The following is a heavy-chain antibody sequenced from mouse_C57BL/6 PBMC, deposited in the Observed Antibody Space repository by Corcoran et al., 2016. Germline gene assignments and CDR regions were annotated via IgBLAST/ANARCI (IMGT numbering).Heavy chain of an antibody. CDR2: IYTDTGEP. J-gene: IGHJ3*01. CDR3: VTGQLRPPFAY. Sequence: QIQLVQSGPELKKPGETVKISCKASGYTFTTYGMHWVKQAPGKGFKWMGMIYTDTGEPTYAEEFKGRFAFSLETSASTAYLQINNLKNEDTATYFCVTGQLRPPFAYWGQGTLVTVSA. V-gene: IGHV9-1*01. D-gene: IGHD3-2*02. CDR1: GYTFTTYG.